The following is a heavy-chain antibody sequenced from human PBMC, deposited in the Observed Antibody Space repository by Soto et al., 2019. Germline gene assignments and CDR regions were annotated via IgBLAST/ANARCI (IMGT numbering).Heavy chain of an antibody. Sequence: SVKVSGKASGGTFSSYAISWVRQAPGQGLEWMGGIIPIFGTANYAQKFQGRVTITADESTSTAYMELSSLRSEDTAVYYCARGSLNILNYYDSSGNYYADDAFDIWGQGTMVTVSS. J-gene: IGHJ3*02. V-gene: IGHV1-69*13. CDR2: IIPIFGTA. D-gene: IGHD3-22*01. CDR3: ARGSLNILNYYDSSGNYYADDAFDI. CDR1: GGTFSSYA.